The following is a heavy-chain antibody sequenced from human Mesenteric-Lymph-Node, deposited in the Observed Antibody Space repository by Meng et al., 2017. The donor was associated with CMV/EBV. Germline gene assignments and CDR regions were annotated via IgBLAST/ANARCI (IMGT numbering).Heavy chain of an antibody. D-gene: IGHD3-3*01. CDR1: GFTFSDYY. J-gene: IGHJ5*02. CDR2: IYYSGTT. CDR3: ARGNLATIFGVVTSVYPRGWFDP. V-gene: IGHV4-38-2*01. Sequence: GSLRLSCAASGFTFSDYYMSWIRQAPGKGLEWIGSIYYSGTTYYNPFLKSRVAISVDTSKNKFSLRLSSVTAADTAVYYCARGNLATIFGVVTSVYPRGWFDPWGQGTLVTVSS.